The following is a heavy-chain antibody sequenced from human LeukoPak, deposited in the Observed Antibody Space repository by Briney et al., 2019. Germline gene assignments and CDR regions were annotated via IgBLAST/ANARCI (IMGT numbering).Heavy chain of an antibody. V-gene: IGHV3-7*01. D-gene: IGHD3-3*01. CDR3: AREHRDTIFGVVTMSYFDY. CDR1: GFTFSSYW. CDR2: IKQDGSEK. Sequence: GGSLRLSCAASGFTFSSYWMSWVRQAPGKGLEWVANIKQDGSEKYYVDSVKGRFTISRDNAKNSLYLQMNSLRAEDTAVYYCAREHRDTIFGVVTMSYFDYWGQGTLVTVSS. J-gene: IGHJ4*02.